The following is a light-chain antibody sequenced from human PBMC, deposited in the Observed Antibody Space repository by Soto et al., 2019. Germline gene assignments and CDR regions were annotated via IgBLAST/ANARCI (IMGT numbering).Light chain of an antibody. CDR3: ETWYSNTHKV. J-gene: IGLJ3*02. Sequence: QSVLTQSSSASASLGSSVKLTCILSSGHSTYIIAWHQQQPGKAPRFLMTLDRSGSYNRGSGVPDRFSGSSSGAARYLTISNLQVEDEGDYYCETWYSNTHKVFGGGTKLTVL. V-gene: IGLV4-60*02. CDR2: LDRSGSY. CDR1: SGHSTYI.